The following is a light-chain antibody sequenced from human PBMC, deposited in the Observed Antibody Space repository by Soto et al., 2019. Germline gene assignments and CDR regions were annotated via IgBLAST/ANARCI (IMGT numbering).Light chain of an antibody. CDR1: QSVSSSY. Sequence: EIVLTQSPGTLSLSPGERATLSCRASQSVSSSYLAWYQQKPGQSPRLLIYGASSRATGIPDRFSGSGSGTDFTLTISRLEPEDFAVYYCQHYATSPPFTFGPGTKVDFK. J-gene: IGKJ3*01. CDR3: QHYATSPPFT. CDR2: GAS. V-gene: IGKV3-20*01.